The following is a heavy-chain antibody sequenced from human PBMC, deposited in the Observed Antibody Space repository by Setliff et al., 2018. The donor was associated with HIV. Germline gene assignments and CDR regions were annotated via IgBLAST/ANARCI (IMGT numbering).Heavy chain of an antibody. D-gene: IGHD3-10*01. J-gene: IGHJ5*02. CDR1: GYTFTHYW. CDR3: VRLNRGSTWSIASDRGFFDP. CDR2: VYPGDSDS. Sequence: GQSLKISCKASGYTFTHYWIGWVRQMPGKGLEWMGFVYPGDSDSRYSPSLQGQVTISADTSLKTAHLQWSSLKASDTATYFCVRLNRGSTWSIASDRGFFDPWGQGTLVTVSS. V-gene: IGHV5-51*01.